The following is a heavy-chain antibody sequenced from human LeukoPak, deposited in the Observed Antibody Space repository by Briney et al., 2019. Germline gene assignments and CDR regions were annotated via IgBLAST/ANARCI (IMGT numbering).Heavy chain of an antibody. V-gene: IGHV3-11*04. D-gene: IGHD2-15*01. CDR1: GFTFSDYY. CDR2: ISSSGSTI. CDR3: ARVPLYCSGGSCYYYYGMDV. J-gene: IGHJ6*02. Sequence: PGGPLRLSCAASGFTFSDYYMSWIRQAPGKGLEWVSYISSSGSTIYYADSVKGRFTISRDNAKNSLYLQMNSLRAEDTAVYYCARVPLYCSGGSCYYYYGMDVWGQGTTVTVSS.